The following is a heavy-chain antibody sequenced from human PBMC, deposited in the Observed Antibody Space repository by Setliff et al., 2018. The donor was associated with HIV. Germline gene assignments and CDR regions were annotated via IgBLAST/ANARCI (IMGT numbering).Heavy chain of an antibody. CDR3: AKSPPDYDILTGWPEYFDY. D-gene: IGHD3-9*01. Sequence: GGSLRLSCVGSGFIFSDYYMSWIRQSPGKGLEWISYISSSGTTIYYADSVKGRFTISRDNAKNSLYLEMNSLRAEDTAVYYCAKSPPDYDILTGWPEYFDYWGQGTLVTVSS. V-gene: IGHV3-11*04. CDR1: GFIFSDYY. CDR2: ISSSGTTI. J-gene: IGHJ4*02.